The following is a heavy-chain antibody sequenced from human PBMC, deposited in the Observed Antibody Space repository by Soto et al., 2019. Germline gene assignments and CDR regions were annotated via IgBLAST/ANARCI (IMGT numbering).Heavy chain of an antibody. Sequence: GGSLRLSCAASGFTFSSYAMSWVRQAPGKGLEWVSAISGSGGSTYYADSVKGRFTISRDNSKNTLYLQMNSLRAEDTVVYYCAKGRGSYYYFDYWGQGTLVTVSS. V-gene: IGHV3-23*01. CDR3: AKGRGSYYYFDY. D-gene: IGHD1-26*01. CDR1: GFTFSSYA. J-gene: IGHJ4*02. CDR2: ISGSGGST.